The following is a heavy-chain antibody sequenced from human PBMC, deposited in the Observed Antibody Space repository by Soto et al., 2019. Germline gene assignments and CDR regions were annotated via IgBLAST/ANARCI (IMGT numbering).Heavy chain of an antibody. D-gene: IGHD3-22*01. J-gene: IGHJ6*02. CDR3: ARVNLRYYYDSSGYYYHYYYGMDV. CDR1: GFTFSDYY. V-gene: IGHV3-11*06. Sequence: GGSLRLSCAASGFTFSDYYMSWIRQAPGKGLEWVSYISSSSSYTNYADSVKGRFTISRDNAKNSLYLQMNSLRAEDTAVYYCARVNLRYYYDSSGYYYHYYYGMDVWGQGTTVTVS. CDR2: ISSSSSYT.